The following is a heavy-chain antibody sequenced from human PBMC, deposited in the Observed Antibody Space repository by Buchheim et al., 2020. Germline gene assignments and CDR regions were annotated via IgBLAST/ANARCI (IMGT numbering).Heavy chain of an antibody. J-gene: IGHJ6*02. Sequence: VQLVESGGGLVQPGGSLRLSCAASGFTFSSYSMNWVRQAPGKGLEWVAVISYDGSNKYYADSVKGRFTISRDNSKNTLYLQMNSLRAEDTAVYYCARSSRRYYGMDVWGQGTT. CDR1: GFTFSSYS. V-gene: IGHV3-30*03. D-gene: IGHD2-2*01. CDR3: ARSSRRYYGMDV. CDR2: ISYDGSNK.